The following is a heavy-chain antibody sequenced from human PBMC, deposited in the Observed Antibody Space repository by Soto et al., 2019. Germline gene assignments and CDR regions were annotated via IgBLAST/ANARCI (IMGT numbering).Heavy chain of an antibody. J-gene: IGHJ6*02. CDR1: GGTFRSNA. Sequence: QVQLVQSGTEVKKPGSSVKVSCKASGGTFRSNAISWVRQAPGQGLAWMGGLIPIFGTTNYAQKFQGRVTITANESANTAYMELSSLRSDDTAVDYCASLPSFYYGSGYGMDVWGQGTTVTVSS. D-gene: IGHD3-10*01. CDR2: LIPIFGTT. CDR3: ASLPSFYYGSGYGMDV. V-gene: IGHV1-69*01.